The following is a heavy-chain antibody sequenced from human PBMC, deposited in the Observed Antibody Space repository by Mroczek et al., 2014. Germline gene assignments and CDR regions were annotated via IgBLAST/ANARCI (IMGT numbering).Heavy chain of an antibody. V-gene: IGHV3-30-3*01. CDR3: AREAHDFWSGPHDAFDI. CDR1: GFTFSSYA. Sequence: ESGGGVVQPGRSLRLSCAASGFTFSSYAMHWVRQAPGKGLEWVAVISYDGSNKYYADSVKGRFTISRDNSKNTLYLQMNSLRAEDTAVYYCAREAHDFWSGPHDAFDIWGQGTMVTVSS. D-gene: IGHD3-3*01. J-gene: IGHJ3*02. CDR2: ISYDGSNK.